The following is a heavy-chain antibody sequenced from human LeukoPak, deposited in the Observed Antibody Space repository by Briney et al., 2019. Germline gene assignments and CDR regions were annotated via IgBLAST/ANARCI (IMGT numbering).Heavy chain of an antibody. Sequence: PGGSLRLSCAASGFTFSSFRMHWVRQAPGKGLVWVSRINNDGSTTSYADSVKGRFIIPRDNAKNTLYLQMNSLRAEDTAVYFCARDLRLDTNPHNWFDPWGQGTLDTVSS. J-gene: IGHJ5*02. D-gene: IGHD3-9*01. CDR1: GFTFSSFR. CDR2: INNDGSTT. V-gene: IGHV3-74*01. CDR3: ARDLRLDTNPHNWFDP.